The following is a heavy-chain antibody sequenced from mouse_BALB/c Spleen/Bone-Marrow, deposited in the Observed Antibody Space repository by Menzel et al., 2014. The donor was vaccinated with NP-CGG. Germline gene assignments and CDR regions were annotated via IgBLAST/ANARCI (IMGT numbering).Heavy chain of an antibody. Sequence: LVESGAELVKPGASVKMSCKASGYTFTSYWMHWVKQRPGQGLEWIGVLDPSDSYTTCIQKFKGKATLTVDTSSNTAYMQLSSLTSEDSAVYYGTRGAIPYYYTMDYWGQGTSVTVSS. CDR3: TRGAIPYYYTMDY. CDR2: LDPSDSYT. V-gene: IGHV1S127*01. CDR1: GYTFTSYW. J-gene: IGHJ4*01.